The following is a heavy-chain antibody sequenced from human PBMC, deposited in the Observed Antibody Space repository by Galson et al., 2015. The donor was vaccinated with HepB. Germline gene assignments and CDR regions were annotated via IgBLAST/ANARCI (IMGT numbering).Heavy chain of an antibody. CDR2: TYYRSKWYN. V-gene: IGHV6-1*01. CDR1: GDSVSSNSAA. D-gene: IGHD3-22*01. J-gene: IGHJ3*02. Sequence: CAISGDSVSSNSAAWNWIRQSPSRGLEWLGRTYYRSKWYNDYAVSVKSRITINPDTSKNQFSLQLNSVTPEDTAVYYCARGEGGSRYYDSSGYPVWAFDIWGQGTMVTVSS. CDR3: ARGEGGSRYYDSSGYPVWAFDI.